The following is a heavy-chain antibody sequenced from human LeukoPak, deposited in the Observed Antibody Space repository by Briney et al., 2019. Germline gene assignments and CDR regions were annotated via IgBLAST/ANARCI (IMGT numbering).Heavy chain of an antibody. Sequence: PSQTLSLTCTVSGGSISSGGYYWSWIRQPPGEGLEWIGYIYYSGSTYYHPSLKSRVTISLDTSKNQFSLELSSVTAADTAVYYCARVTTVTTSFHFDYWGQGTLVTVSS. CDR3: ARVTTVTTSFHFDY. D-gene: IGHD4-17*01. V-gene: IGHV4-30-4*01. CDR1: GGSISSGGYY. J-gene: IGHJ4*02. CDR2: IYYSGST.